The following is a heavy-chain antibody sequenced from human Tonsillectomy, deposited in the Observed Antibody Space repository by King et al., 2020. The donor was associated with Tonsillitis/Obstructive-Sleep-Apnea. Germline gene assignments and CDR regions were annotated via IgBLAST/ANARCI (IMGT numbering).Heavy chain of an antibody. CDR1: GFTFSSFS. D-gene: IGHD3-22*01. CDR3: ARETYYYDNSGYYPWPFDI. Sequence: VQLVESGGGLVKPGGSLRLSCAASGFTFSSFSMNWVRQAPGKGLEWVSSISSSSSYIYCADSVKGRFTISRDNAKNSLYLQMNSLRAEDTAVYYCARETYYYDNSGYYPWPFDIWGQGTMVTVSS. J-gene: IGHJ3*02. CDR2: ISSSSSYI. V-gene: IGHV3-21*01.